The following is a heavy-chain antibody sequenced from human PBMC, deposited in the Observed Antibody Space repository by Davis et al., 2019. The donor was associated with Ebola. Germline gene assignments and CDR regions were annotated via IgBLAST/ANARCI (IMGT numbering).Heavy chain of an antibody. CDR1: GFTVSSNY. D-gene: IGHD6-6*01. Sequence: PGGSLRLSCAVSGFTVSSNYMSWVRQPPGKGLEWVSAILINNYKTYYADPVNGRFTISRDDSTNTLYLQMNSLRDEDTALYFCARDVRVTARGNWFDPWGQGTQVTVSS. J-gene: IGHJ5*02. CDR2: ILINNYKT. CDR3: ARDVRVTARGNWFDP. V-gene: IGHV3-53*01.